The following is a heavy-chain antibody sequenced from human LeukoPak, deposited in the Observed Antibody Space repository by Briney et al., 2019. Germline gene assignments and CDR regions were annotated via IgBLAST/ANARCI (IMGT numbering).Heavy chain of an antibody. CDR2: ITGSGSPI. CDR3: VTHSSSADY. Sequence: GGSLRLSCAASGFTFSTYEMKWVRQAPGKGLEWVSYITGSGSPIYYADFVKGRFTISRDNAKNSLSLQMNSLRADDAAIYFCVTHSSSADYWGQGTLVTVSS. J-gene: IGHJ4*02. D-gene: IGHD6-6*01. CDR1: GFTFSTYE. V-gene: IGHV3-48*03.